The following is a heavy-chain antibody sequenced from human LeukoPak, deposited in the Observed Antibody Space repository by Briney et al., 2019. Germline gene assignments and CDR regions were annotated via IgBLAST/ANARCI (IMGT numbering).Heavy chain of an antibody. CDR1: GYTFTSYY. V-gene: IGHV3-30-3*01. CDR2: ISYDGSNK. Sequence: SCKASGYTFTSYYMHWVRQAPGKGLEWVAVISYDGSNKYYADSVKGRFTISRDNSKNTLYLQMNSLRAEDTAVYYCARDSGSNSGYYPDYWGQGTLVTVSS. J-gene: IGHJ4*02. D-gene: IGHD3-22*01. CDR3: ARDSGSNSGYYPDY.